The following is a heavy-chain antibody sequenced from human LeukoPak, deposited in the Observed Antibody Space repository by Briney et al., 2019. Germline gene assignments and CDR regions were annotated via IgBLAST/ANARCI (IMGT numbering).Heavy chain of an antibody. J-gene: IGHJ6*03. CDR2: INPNSGGT. D-gene: IGHD1-26*01. CDR3: ARGVGATSYYYYYMDV. Sequence: ASVKVSCKASGYTFTGYYMHWVRQAPGQGLEWMGWINPNSGGTNYAQKFQGRVTMTRDTSISTAYMELSRLRSDDTAVYYCARGVGATSYYYYYMDVWGKGTTVTVSS. V-gene: IGHV1-2*02. CDR1: GYTFTGYY.